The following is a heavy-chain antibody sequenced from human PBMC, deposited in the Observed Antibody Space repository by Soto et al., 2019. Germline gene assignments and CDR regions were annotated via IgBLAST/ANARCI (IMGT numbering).Heavy chain of an antibody. D-gene: IGHD1-1*01. CDR2: IYYSGTT. CDR3: ASQQPLATYNGCDP. J-gene: IGHJ5*02. V-gene: IGHV4-59*01. CDR1: GGSISPYY. Sequence: QVQLQESGPGLVKPSETLSLTCTVSGGSISPYYWNWVRQPPGKGLEWIGYIYYSGTTNHNPALKRRATISTDTSKKQVALKLRAGTAADTAMDYCASQQPLATYNGCDPWGQGILVTVSS.